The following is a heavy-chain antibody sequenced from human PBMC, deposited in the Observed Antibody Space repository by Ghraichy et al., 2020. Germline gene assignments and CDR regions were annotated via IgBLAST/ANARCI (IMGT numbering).Heavy chain of an antibody. D-gene: IGHD5-12*01. CDR3: AKIGVATIEPNNTVTHYYYGMDV. Sequence: GGSLRLSCAASGITFSNYGMHWVRQAPGKGLEWVAFIRYNANNKYYGDSVKGRFTISRDNSNNTVYLQMNSLRGEDTAVYYCAKIGVATIEPNNTVTHYYYGMDVWGQGTTVTVSS. CDR2: IRYNANNK. V-gene: IGHV3-30*02. CDR1: GITFSNYG. J-gene: IGHJ6*02.